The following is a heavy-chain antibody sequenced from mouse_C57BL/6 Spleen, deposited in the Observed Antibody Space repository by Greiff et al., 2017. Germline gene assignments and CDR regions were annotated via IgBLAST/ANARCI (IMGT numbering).Heavy chain of an antibody. CDR3: ARRKVVATWDWYFDV. CDR2: IDPNSGGT. D-gene: IGHD1-1*01. J-gene: IGHJ1*03. Sequence: VQLQQPGAELVKPGASVKLSCKASGYTFTSYWMHWVKQRPGRGLEWIGRIDPNSGGTKYNEKFKSKATLTVDKPSSTAYMQLSSLTSEDSAVYYCARRKVVATWDWYFDVWGTGTTVTVSS. CDR1: GYTFTSYW. V-gene: IGHV1-72*01.